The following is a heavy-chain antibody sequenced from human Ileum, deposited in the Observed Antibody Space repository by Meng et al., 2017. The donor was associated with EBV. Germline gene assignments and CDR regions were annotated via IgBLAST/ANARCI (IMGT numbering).Heavy chain of an antibody. J-gene: IGHJ1*01. CDR2: INHSGST. Sequence: EPLQQWGAGLLKPSETLSLTCGVYGGSFNGYYWTWIRQPPGKGLEWIGEINHSGSTNYNPSLKSRVIISVDTSKNQFSLNLSSVTAADTAVYYCARGVYGPTTRGREYFIHWGRGTLVTVSS. D-gene: IGHD2-8*01. CDR1: GGSFNGYY. V-gene: IGHV4-34*01. CDR3: ARGVYGPTTRGREYFIH.